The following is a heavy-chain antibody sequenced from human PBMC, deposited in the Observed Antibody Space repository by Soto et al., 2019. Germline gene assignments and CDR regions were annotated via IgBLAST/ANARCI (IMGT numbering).Heavy chain of an antibody. CDR2: ISSSSSYI. CDR3: ARGYYDFWSGYLGTYYGMDV. D-gene: IGHD3-3*01. Sequence: GGSLRLSCAASGFTSSSYSMNWVRQAPGKGLEWVSSISSSSSYIYYADSVKGRFTISRDNAKNSLYLQMNSLRAEDTAVYYCARGYYDFWSGYLGTYYGMDVWGQGTTVTVSS. V-gene: IGHV3-21*01. J-gene: IGHJ6*02. CDR1: GFTSSSYS.